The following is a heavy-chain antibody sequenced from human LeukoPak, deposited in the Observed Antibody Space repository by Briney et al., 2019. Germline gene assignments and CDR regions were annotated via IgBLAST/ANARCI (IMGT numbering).Heavy chain of an antibody. D-gene: IGHD3-22*01. J-gene: IGHJ4*02. Sequence: GGSLRLSCAASGFTFSGSTMNWVRQAPGKSLEWVSFISTSSSYIYYADSVRGRFTISRDNAKNSLYLQMNSLRAEDTAVYYCAKDRHYESNVLGYWGQGTLVTVSS. CDR3: AKDRHYESNVLGY. CDR2: ISTSSSYI. CDR1: GFTFSGST. V-gene: IGHV3-21*01.